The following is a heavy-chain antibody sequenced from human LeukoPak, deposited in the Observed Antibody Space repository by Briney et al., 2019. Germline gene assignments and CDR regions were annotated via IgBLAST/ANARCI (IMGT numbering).Heavy chain of an antibody. D-gene: IGHD5-12*01. CDR1: GFTFSSYW. Sequence: PGGSLRLSCAASGFTFSSYWMSWVRQAPGKGLEWVANIKQDGSEKYYVDSVKGRFTVSRDNAKNSLYLQMNSLRAEDTAVYYCASLYATYYYYYYYMDVWGKGTTVTVSS. J-gene: IGHJ6*03. CDR2: IKQDGSEK. V-gene: IGHV3-7*01. CDR3: ASLYATYYYYYYYMDV.